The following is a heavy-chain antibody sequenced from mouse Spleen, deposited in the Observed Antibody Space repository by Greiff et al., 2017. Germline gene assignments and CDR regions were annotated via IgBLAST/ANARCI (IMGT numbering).Heavy chain of an antibody. V-gene: IGHV1-9*01. CDR3: AIAVYYGNSYAMDY. J-gene: IGHJ4*01. CDR1: GYTFTDYW. CDR2: ILPGSGNT. D-gene: IGHD2-1*01. Sequence: VQLQQSGAELMKPGASVRLSCKTTGYTFTDYWIEWVKQRPGHGLEWIGEILPGSGNTNSNERFRDKATFTADTSSNTAYMQLSSLTTEDSAVYYCAIAVYYGNSYAMDYWGQGTSVTVSS.